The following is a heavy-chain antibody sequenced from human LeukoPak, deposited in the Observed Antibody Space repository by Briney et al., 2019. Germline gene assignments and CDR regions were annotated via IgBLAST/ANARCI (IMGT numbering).Heavy chain of an antibody. V-gene: IGHV3-23*01. Sequence: GGSLRLSCAASGFTFNSYAMSWVRQAPGKGLEWVSAISGSGGSTYYADSVKGRFTISRDNSKNTLYLQMNSLRAEDRAVYYCAKRGMGGSSNHLDYWGQGTLVTVSS. CDR2: ISGSGGST. D-gene: IGHD3-16*01. J-gene: IGHJ4*02. CDR3: AKRGMGGSSNHLDY. CDR1: GFTFNSYA.